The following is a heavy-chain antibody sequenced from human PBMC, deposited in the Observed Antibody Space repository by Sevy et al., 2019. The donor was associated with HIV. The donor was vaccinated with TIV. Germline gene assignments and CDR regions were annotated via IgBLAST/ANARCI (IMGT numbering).Heavy chain of an antibody. CDR3: AKDISGEGYLGSGYFDY. J-gene: IGHJ4*02. CDR1: GFTFDDYT. Sequence: GGSLRLSCAASGFTFDDYTMNWVRQAPGKGLEWVSLITWDGGSTYYADSVKGRFTISPDNSKNSLYLQMNSLRTEDTALYYCAKDISGEGYLGSGYFDYWGQGTLVTVSS. V-gene: IGHV3-43*01. CDR2: ITWDGGST. D-gene: IGHD2-15*01.